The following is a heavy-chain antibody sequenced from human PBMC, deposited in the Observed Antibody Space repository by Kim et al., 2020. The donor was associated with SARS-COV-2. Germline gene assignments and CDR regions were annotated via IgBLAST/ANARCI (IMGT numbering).Heavy chain of an antibody. CDR3: ARESDVAGNDY. D-gene: IGHD6-19*01. CDR2: I. J-gene: IGHJ4*02. V-gene: IGHV3-48*03. Sequence: IHYADSVKGRLTIARDNAKNSLYLQMNSLRAEDTAVYYCARESDVAGNDYWGQGSLVTVSS.